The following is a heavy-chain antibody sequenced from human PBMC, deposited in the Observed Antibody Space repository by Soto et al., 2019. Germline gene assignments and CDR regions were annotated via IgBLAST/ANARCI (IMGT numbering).Heavy chain of an antibody. CDR2: IIPIFGTA. J-gene: IGHJ6*02. V-gene: IGHV1-69*01. CDR1: GGTFSSYA. D-gene: IGHD2-15*01. Sequence: QVQLVQSGAEVKKPGSSVKVSCKASGGTFSSYAISWVRQAPGQGLEWVGGIIPIFGTANYAAKFQGRVTITADQSTSTAYMELSSLRSEDTAVYYCARYIVVGVAATLEYYYYGMDVWGQGTTVTVSS. CDR3: ARYIVVGVAATLEYYYYGMDV.